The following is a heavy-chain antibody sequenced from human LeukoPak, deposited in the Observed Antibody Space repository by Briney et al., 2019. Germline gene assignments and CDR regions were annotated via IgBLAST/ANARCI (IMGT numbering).Heavy chain of an antibody. J-gene: IGHJ4*02. CDR1: GFTFSSYG. CDR2: IRYDGSNK. V-gene: IGHV3-30*02. D-gene: IGHD5-12*01. CDR3: AKDRALHSGYDSGGFDY. Sequence: GGSLRLSCAASGFTFSSYGMHWVRQAPGKGLEWVAFIRYDGSNKYYADSVKGRFTISRDNSKNTLYLQMNSLRAEDTAVYYCAKDRALHSGYDSGGFDYWGQGTLVTVSS.